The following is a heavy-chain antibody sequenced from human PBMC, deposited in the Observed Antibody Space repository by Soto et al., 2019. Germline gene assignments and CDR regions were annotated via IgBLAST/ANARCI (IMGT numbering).Heavy chain of an antibody. V-gene: IGHV3-21*01. J-gene: IGHJ6*02. Sequence: GGSLRLSCSASGFTFSFYTMRCFRQAPGGGLEWVSTISTRGAFIYYADSVGGRFTISRDNAENSLYLQMSSLRAEDTAVYYCARDLSGTYSSYYYYGLDVWGQGTTVPVSS. D-gene: IGHD1-26*01. CDR3: ARDLSGTYSSYYYYGLDV. CDR2: ISTRGAFI. CDR1: GFTFSFYT.